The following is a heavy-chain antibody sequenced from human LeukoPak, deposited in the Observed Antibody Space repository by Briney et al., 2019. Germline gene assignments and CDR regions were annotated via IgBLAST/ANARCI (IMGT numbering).Heavy chain of an antibody. CDR1: GFIFSNYG. D-gene: IGHD1-26*01. Sequence: GGSLRLSCAASGFIFSNYGMSWVRQAPGKGLEWVSAISGSDDRTYYADSLKGRFTISRDNSKNTLYLQMNTLRVEDTAVYYCAKGTTKWELYDYWGQGTLVTVSS. CDR3: AKGTTKWELYDY. V-gene: IGHV3-23*01. CDR2: ISGSDDRT. J-gene: IGHJ4*02.